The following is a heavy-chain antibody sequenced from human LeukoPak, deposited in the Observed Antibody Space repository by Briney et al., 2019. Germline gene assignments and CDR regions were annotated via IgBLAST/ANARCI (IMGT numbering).Heavy chain of an antibody. D-gene: IGHD6-19*01. V-gene: IGHV1-2*02. Sequence: ASVKVSCKASGYSFTGYYMQWVRHPPAQGLEWMGWINPTSGVTNYAQKFQGRVTMTRDTSISTAHMELSRLRYDDTAVYYCARDIGQWLVRGDAFDVWGQGTMVTVSS. J-gene: IGHJ3*01. CDR1: GYSFTGYY. CDR3: ARDIGQWLVRGDAFDV. CDR2: INPTSGVT.